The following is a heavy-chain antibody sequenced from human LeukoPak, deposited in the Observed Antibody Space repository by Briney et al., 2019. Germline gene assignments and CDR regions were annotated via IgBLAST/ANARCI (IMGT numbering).Heavy chain of an antibody. J-gene: IGHJ4*02. CDR3: ARSRFYFDY. Sequence: GGSLRLSCAASGFTFSTYWMGWVRQAPGKGLEWVAKIKPDGSEKDHVDSVKGRFTISRDNAKNSLYLQLNSLRAEDTAVYYCARSRFYFDYWGQGALVTVSS. CDR2: IKPDGSEK. V-gene: IGHV3-7*01. CDR1: GFTFSTYW.